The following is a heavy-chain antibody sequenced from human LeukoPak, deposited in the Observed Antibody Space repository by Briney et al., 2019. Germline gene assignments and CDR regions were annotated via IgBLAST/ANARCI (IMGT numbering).Heavy chain of an antibody. V-gene: IGHV1-24*01. Sequence: ASVKVSCKVSGYTLTELSMHWVRQAPGKELEWMGGFDPEDGETIYAQKFQGRVTMTEDTSTDTAYMELSSLRSEDTAVYYCATSPLATQWLRCHYWGQGTLVTVSS. CDR1: GYTLTELS. CDR3: ATSPLATQWLRCHY. J-gene: IGHJ4*02. D-gene: IGHD5-12*01. CDR2: FDPEDGET.